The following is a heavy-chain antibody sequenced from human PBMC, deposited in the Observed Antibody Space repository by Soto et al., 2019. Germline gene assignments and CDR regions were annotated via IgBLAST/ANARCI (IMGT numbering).Heavy chain of an antibody. J-gene: IGHJ2*01. V-gene: IGHV3-23*01. CDR1: GFTFSSYA. Sequence: EVQLLESGGGLVQPGGSLRLSCAASGFTFSSYAMSWVRQAPGKGLEWVSAISGSGGSTYYADSVKGRFTISRDNAKNSLYLQMNSLRAEDTAVYYCARDKLEYYDFWSGYPNWYFDLWGRGTLVTVSS. CDR2: ISGSGGST. CDR3: ARDKLEYYDFWSGYPNWYFDL. D-gene: IGHD3-3*01.